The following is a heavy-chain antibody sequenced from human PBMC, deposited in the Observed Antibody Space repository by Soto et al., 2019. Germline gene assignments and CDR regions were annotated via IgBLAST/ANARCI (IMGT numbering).Heavy chain of an antibody. V-gene: IGHV4-30-2*01. CDR1: GDTISTGGYT. D-gene: IGHD4-17*01. J-gene: IGHJ4*02. CDR3: ARQYTVTVSYFDY. Sequence: SETLSLTCDVSGDTISTGGYTWAWIRQPPGKALEWIGHTYHSGNPYYNPSLKSRVIISVDRSKNQFSLKVRSVTAADTALYFCARQYTVTVSYFDYWGLGTLVTVSS. CDR2: TYHSGNP.